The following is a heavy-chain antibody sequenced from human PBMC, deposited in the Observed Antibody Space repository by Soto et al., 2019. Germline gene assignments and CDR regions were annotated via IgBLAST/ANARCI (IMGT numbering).Heavy chain of an antibody. CDR1: GFTFSSYA. CDR2: ISYDGSNK. Sequence: GGSLRLSCAASGFTFSSYAMHWVRQAPGKGLEWVAVISYDGSNKYYADSVKGRFTISRDNSKNTLYLQMNSLRAEDTAVYYCARDGPMVRGVIMANTYYYYGMDVWGQGTTVTVSS. V-gene: IGHV3-30-3*01. J-gene: IGHJ6*02. CDR3: ARDGPMVRGVIMANTYYYYGMDV. D-gene: IGHD3-10*01.